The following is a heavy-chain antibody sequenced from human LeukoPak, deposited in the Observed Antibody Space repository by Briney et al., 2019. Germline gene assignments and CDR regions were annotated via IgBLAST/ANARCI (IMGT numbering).Heavy chain of an antibody. CDR1: GYTSTAYF. V-gene: IGHV1-18*04. J-gene: IGHJ4*02. D-gene: IGHD3-22*01. CDR2: ISAYNGNT. CDR3: ARVHYYDSSGYPGL. Sequence: ASVKVSCKASGYTSTAYFMHWVRQAPGQGLEWMGWISAYNGNTNYAQKLQGRVTMTTDTSTSTAYMELRSLRSDDTAVYYCARVHYYDSSGYPGLWGQGTLVTVSS.